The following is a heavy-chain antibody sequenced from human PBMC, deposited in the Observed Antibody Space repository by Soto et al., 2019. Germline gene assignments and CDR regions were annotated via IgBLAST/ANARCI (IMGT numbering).Heavy chain of an antibody. Sequence: AAVKGSCEATGYAFSSYSMHWVRQAPGQRLKWMGWINSGNGNTKYSQNLQGRVTITRDTAASTAYMQLSGLRSEDTAVYYCARDWPAHCGGDCYFDHCGQGTLVTVSS. D-gene: IGHD2-21*02. V-gene: IGHV1-3*01. J-gene: IGHJ4*02. CDR2: INSGNGNT. CDR1: GYAFSSYS. CDR3: ARDWPAHCGGDCYFDH.